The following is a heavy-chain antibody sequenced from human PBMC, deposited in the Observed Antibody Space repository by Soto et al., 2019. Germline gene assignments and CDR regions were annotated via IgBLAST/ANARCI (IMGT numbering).Heavy chain of an antibody. CDR3: AKGSVIVVVTFDY. V-gene: IGHV3-23*01. Sequence: GGSLRLSCAASGFTFSNYAMSWVRQAPGKGLEWVSAISGSGGSTYYADSVKGRFTISRDNSKNTLYLQMNSLRAEDTAVYYCAKGSVIVVVTFDYWGQGTLVTAPQ. CDR2: ISGSGGST. CDR1: GFTFSNYA. D-gene: IGHD3-22*01. J-gene: IGHJ4*02.